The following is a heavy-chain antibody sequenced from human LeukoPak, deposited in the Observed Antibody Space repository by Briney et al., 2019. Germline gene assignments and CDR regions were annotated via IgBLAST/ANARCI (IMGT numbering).Heavy chain of an antibody. CDR3: AKEATGYSYGSFDY. Sequence: GGSLRLSCAASGFTFDDYAMHWVRHAPGKGLEWVSLISWDGGSTYYADSVKGRFTISRDNSKNSLYLQMNSLRAEDTALYYCAKEATGYSYGSFDYWGQGTLVTVSS. J-gene: IGHJ4*02. D-gene: IGHD5-18*01. V-gene: IGHV3-43D*03. CDR2: ISWDGGST. CDR1: GFTFDDYA.